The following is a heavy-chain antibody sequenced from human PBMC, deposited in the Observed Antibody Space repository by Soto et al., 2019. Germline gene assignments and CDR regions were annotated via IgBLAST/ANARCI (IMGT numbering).Heavy chain of an antibody. J-gene: IGHJ4*02. D-gene: IGHD3-10*01. CDR3: ARDLALRGGYGSGSYLGY. CDR1: GFTFSSYA. V-gene: IGHV3-30-3*01. CDR2: ISYDGSNK. Sequence: GGSLRLSCAASGFTFSSYAMHWVRQAPGKGLEWVAVISYDGSNKYYADSVKGRFTISRDNSKNTLYLQMNSLRAEDTAVYYCARDLALRGGYGSGSYLGYWGQGTLVTVSS.